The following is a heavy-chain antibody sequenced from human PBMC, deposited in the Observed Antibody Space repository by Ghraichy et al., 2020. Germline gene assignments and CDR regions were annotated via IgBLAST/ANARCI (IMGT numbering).Heavy chain of an antibody. Sequence: SVKVSCKTSGYTFTSYSLHWVRQAPGQRLEWVGWINVGNGNTRYSQTLEGRVTITRDTSASTVYMELSSLRSEDTAVYYCARVALTTSTWGGWFDSWGQGTLVTVSS. V-gene: IGHV1-3*01. D-gene: IGHD2/OR15-2a*01. CDR1: GYTFTSYS. CDR3: ARVALTTSTWGGWFDS. J-gene: IGHJ5*01. CDR2: INVGNGNT.